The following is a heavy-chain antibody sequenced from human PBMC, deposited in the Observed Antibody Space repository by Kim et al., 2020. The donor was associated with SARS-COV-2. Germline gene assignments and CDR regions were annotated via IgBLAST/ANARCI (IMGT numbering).Heavy chain of an antibody. CDR3: AKGAATGTGEFDY. V-gene: IGHV3-23*01. J-gene: IGHJ4*02. Sequence: YYADSGKGRFTISRDNSKNTLYLQMNSLRAEDTAVYYCAKGAATGTGEFDYWGQGTLVTVSS. D-gene: IGHD6-25*01.